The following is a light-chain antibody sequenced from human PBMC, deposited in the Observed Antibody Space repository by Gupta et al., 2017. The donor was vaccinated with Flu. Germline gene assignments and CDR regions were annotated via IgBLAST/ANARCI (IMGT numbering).Light chain of an antibody. Sequence: EIVMTQSPATLSVSPGERATLSCRASQSVSSNLAWYQQKPGQAPRLLIYGASTRATGIPARCSGSGSGTEFTLTISSRQSEDFAVYYCQQYNNWPLPLTFGQGTKVEIK. CDR2: GAS. V-gene: IGKV3-15*01. J-gene: IGKJ1*01. CDR3: QQYNNWPLPLT. CDR1: QSVSSN.